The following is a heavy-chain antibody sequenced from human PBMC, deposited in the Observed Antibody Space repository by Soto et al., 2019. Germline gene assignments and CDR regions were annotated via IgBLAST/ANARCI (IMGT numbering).Heavy chain of an antibody. D-gene: IGHD3-22*01. CDR2: ISGSGGST. J-gene: IGHJ4*02. V-gene: IGHV3-23*01. Sequence: PGGSLRLSCAASGFTFSSYAMSWVRQAPGKGLEWASAISGSGGSTYYADSVKGRFTISRDNSKNTLYLQMNSLRAEDTAVYYCAKERNDDSSGSTYMFEYWGKGTLVTVSS. CDR1: GFTFSSYA. CDR3: AKERNDDSSGSTYMFEY.